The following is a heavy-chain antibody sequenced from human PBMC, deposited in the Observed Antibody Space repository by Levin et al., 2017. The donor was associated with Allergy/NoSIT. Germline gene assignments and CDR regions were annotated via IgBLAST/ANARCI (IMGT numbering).Heavy chain of an antibody. D-gene: IGHD3-22*01. CDR1: GGSISRYY. V-gene: IGHV4-59*01. CDR3: ARASSGFHPFDY. Sequence: SQTLSLTCTVSGGSISRYYWSWIRQPPGKGLEWIGYIFYSGITDYNPSLKSRVTISVDTSKNQLSLKANSVTAADTAVYYCARASSGFHPFDYWGQGTLVTVSS. CDR2: IFYSGIT. J-gene: IGHJ4*02.